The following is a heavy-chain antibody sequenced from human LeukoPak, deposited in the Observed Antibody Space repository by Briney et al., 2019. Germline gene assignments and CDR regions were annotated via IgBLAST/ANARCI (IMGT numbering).Heavy chain of an antibody. D-gene: IGHD5-18*01. J-gene: IGHJ5*02. CDR1: GYTFTGYY. CDR2: INPNSGAT. CDR3: ARGLDLYPGYSYGQNWFDP. Sequence: ASVKVSCKASGYTFTGYYIHWVRQAPGQGLEWMGWINPNSGATNYAQKIQGRVTMTRDTSISTAYMELSRLRYDDTAVYYCARGLDLYPGYSYGQNWFDPWGQGPLVSVSS. V-gene: IGHV1-2*02.